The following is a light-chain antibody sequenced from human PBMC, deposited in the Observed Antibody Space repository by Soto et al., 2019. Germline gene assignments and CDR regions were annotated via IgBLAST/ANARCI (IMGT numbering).Light chain of an antibody. CDR1: QSISSW. J-gene: IGKJ1*01. CDR2: KAS. V-gene: IGKV1-5*03. CDR3: QQYNSYPWT. Sequence: DIKMTQSPSTLSASVGDRVTITCRASQSISSWLAWYQQKPGKAPKLLIYKASSLESGVPSRFSGSGSGTEFTITISSLQPDDFATYYCQQYNSYPWTFGQGTKVEIK.